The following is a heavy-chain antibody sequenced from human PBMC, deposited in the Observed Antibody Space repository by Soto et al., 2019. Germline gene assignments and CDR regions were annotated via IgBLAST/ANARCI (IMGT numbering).Heavy chain of an antibody. V-gene: IGHV3-21*01. J-gene: IGHJ6*02. CDR2: ISSSSSYI. D-gene: IGHD4-17*01. CDR3: ARDAYGDYYYYGMDV. Sequence: GVLRLSCAASGFTFSSYSMNWVRQAPGKGLEWVSSISSSSSYIYYADSVKGRFTISRDNAKNSLYLQMNSLRAEDTAVYYCARDAYGDYYYYGMDVWGQGTTVTVSS. CDR1: GFTFSSYS.